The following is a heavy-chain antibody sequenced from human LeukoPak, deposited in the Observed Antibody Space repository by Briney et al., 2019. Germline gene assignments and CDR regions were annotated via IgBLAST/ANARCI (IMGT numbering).Heavy chain of an antibody. CDR3: ARVYSGSYSRYYYMDV. CDR2: ISAYNGNT. V-gene: IGHV1-18*01. Sequence: ASVKVSCKASGYTFTSYGISWVRQAPGQGLEWMGWISAYNGNTNYAQKLQGRVTMTTDTSTSTAYMELSSLRSEDTAVYYCARVYSGSYSRYYYMDVWGKGTTVTVSS. D-gene: IGHD1-26*01. J-gene: IGHJ6*03. CDR1: GYTFTSYG.